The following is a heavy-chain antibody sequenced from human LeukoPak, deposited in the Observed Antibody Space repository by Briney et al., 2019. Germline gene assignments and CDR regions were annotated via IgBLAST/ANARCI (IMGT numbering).Heavy chain of an antibody. D-gene: IGHD3-10*01. Sequence: SETLSLTCAVYGGSFSGHYWSWIRQPPGKGLEWIGEINHSGSTNYNPSLKSRVTLLADTSKNQFSLKLSSMTAADTAVYYCARGGRSAVRPWFGGRLGFDPWGQGTLVTVSS. V-gene: IGHV4-34*01. CDR3: ARGGRSAVRPWFGGRLGFDP. J-gene: IGHJ5*02. CDR1: GGSFSGHY. CDR2: INHSGST.